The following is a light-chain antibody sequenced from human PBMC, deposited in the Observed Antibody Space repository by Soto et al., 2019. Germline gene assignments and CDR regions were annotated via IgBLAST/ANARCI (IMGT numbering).Light chain of an antibody. J-gene: IGKJ1*01. V-gene: IGKV3-11*01. CDR3: QQYNSWPQT. Sequence: EIVLTQSPATLSSSPGETATLSCRASQYVGSRLAWYQHKPGQAPRLLIYYMSKRATGIPARFSGSGSGTEFTLTISSLQSEDFGVYYCQQYNSWPQTFGQGTKVDIK. CDR1: QYVGSR. CDR2: YMS.